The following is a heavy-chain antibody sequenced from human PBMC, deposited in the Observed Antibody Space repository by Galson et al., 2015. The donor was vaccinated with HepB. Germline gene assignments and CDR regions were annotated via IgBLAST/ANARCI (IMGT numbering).Heavy chain of an antibody. Sequence: SLRLSCAASGFTFSSYGMHWVRQAPGKGLEWVAVISYDGSNKYYADSVKGRFTISRDNSKNTLYLQMNSLRAEDTAVYYCAKDIFGGRFLEWLFDAFDIWGQGTMVTVSS. CDR2: ISYDGSNK. D-gene: IGHD3-3*01. CDR1: GFTFSSYG. CDR3: AKDIFGGRFLEWLFDAFDI. V-gene: IGHV3-30*18. J-gene: IGHJ3*02.